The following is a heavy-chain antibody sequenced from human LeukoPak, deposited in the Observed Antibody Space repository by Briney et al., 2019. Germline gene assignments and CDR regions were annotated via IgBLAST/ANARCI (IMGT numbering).Heavy chain of an antibody. CDR2: INPSGGST. CDR1: GYTFTSYY. CDR3: ARAQRWLQPFDY. Sequence: GASVKVSCKASGYTFTSYYMHWVRQAPGQGLEWMGIINPSGGSTSYAQKFQGRVTMTRDTSASTVYMELSSLRSEDTAVYYCARAQRWLQPFDYWGQGTLVTVSS. D-gene: IGHD5-24*01. J-gene: IGHJ4*02. V-gene: IGHV1-46*01.